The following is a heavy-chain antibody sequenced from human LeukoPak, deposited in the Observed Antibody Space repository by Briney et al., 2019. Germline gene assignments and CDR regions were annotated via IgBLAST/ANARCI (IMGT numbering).Heavy chain of an antibody. Sequence: SETLSLTCTVSVGSISSNNYYWGWIRQPPGKGLEWIGSIYYSGSTYYNPSLKSRVTISVDTSKNQFSLKLSSVTAADTAVYYCARRGYCGSTSCYPFDPWGQGTLVTVSS. V-gene: IGHV4-39*01. D-gene: IGHD2-2*03. CDR3: ARRGYCGSTSCYPFDP. CDR1: VGSISSNNYY. CDR2: IYYSGST. J-gene: IGHJ5*02.